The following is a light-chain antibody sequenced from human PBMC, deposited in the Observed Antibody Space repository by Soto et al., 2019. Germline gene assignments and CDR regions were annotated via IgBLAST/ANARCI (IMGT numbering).Light chain of an antibody. CDR2: DAS. Sequence: PGERATLSCRASQSVSSSLAWYQQKPGQAPRLLIYDASNSATGIPARFSGSGSGTDFTLTISSLEPEDFSVYYCQQRSNWPLTFGGGTKVEIK. CDR3: QQRSNWPLT. CDR1: QSVSSS. V-gene: IGKV3-11*01. J-gene: IGKJ4*01.